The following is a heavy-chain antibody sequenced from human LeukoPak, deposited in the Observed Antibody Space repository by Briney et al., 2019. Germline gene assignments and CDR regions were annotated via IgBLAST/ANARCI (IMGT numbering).Heavy chain of an antibody. CDR1: GGTFTSYA. CDR2: IIPIFGTA. Sequence: SVKVSCKASGGTFTSYAISWVRQAPGQGLEWMGGIIPIFGTANYAQKFQGRVTITSDESTSTAYMELSSLRSEDTAVYYCARVRRAGYCSSSSCYNNWFDPWGQGTLVTVSA. CDR3: ARVRRAGYCSSSSCYNNWFDP. V-gene: IGHV1-69*13. D-gene: IGHD2-2*02. J-gene: IGHJ5*02.